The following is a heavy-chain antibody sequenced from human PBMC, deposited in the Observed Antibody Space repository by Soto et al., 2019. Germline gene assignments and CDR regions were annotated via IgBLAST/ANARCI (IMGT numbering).Heavy chain of an antibody. CDR3: ATVGNRNFYYYYYGMDV. D-gene: IGHD1-7*01. CDR1: GYTLTELS. CDR2: FDPEDGET. J-gene: IGHJ6*02. Sequence: ASVKVSCKVSGYTLTELSMHWVRQAPGKGLEWMGGFDPEDGETIYAQKFQGRVTMTEDTSTDTAYTELSSLRSEDTAVYYCATVGNRNFYYYYYGMDVWGQGTTVTVSS. V-gene: IGHV1-24*01.